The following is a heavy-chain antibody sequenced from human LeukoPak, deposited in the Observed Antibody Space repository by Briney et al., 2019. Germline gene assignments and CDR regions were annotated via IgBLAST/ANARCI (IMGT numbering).Heavy chain of an antibody. Sequence: TGGSLRLSCAASGFTFSSYGMHWVRQAPGKGLEWVAVIWYDGSNKYYADSVKGRFTISRDNSKNTLYLQMNSLSVEDTATYYCIRDFRSADLWGQGTLVTVTS. CDR2: IWYDGSNK. CDR3: IRDFRSADL. V-gene: IGHV3-33*01. J-gene: IGHJ5*02. CDR1: GFTFSSYG.